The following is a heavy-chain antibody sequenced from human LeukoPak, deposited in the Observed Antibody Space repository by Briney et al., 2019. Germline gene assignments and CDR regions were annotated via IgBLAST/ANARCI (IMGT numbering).Heavy chain of an antibody. V-gene: IGHV3-15*01. Sequence: PGGSLRLSCAGSGFTFSNAWMNWVRQAPGKGPEWVGRIKSEPNGGTTDYAAPVKGRFSISRDDSRNTVYLQINSLETEDTAVYYCSTGGYYFDYWGLGTLVTVSS. CDR3: STGGYYFDY. J-gene: IGHJ4*02. CDR2: IKSEPNGGTT. CDR1: GFTFSNAW.